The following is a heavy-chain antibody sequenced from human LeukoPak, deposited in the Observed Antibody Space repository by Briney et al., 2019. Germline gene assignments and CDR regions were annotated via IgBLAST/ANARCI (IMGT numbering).Heavy chain of an antibody. Sequence: SETLSLTCTVSGGSISSYYWSWIRQPPGKGLEWIGYIYYSGSTNYNPSLKSRVTISVKTSKNQFSLKLSSVTAADTAVYYCARVVASTSIDSWGQGTLVTVSS. D-gene: IGHD2-15*01. V-gene: IGHV4-59*01. CDR2: IYYSGST. CDR1: GGSISSYY. CDR3: ARVVASTSIDS. J-gene: IGHJ4*02.